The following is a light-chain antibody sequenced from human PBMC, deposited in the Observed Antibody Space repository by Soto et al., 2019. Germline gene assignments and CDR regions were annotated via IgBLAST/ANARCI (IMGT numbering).Light chain of an antibody. CDR2: GAS. V-gene: IGKV3-15*01. Sequence: EIVMTQSKETLPVSPWERHIIYWSLSQSVSNNYLAWYQQKPGQAPRLLIYGASSRATGIPVRFSGSGSGTEFTLTISSLQSEDFAVYYCQQYNNWPLTFGQGTRLEI. CDR1: QSVSNN. J-gene: IGKJ5*01. CDR3: QQYNNWPLT.